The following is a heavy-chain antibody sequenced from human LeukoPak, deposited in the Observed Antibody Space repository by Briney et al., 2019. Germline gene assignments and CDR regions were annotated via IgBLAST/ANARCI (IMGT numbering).Heavy chain of an antibody. V-gene: IGHV4-34*01. CDR1: GGSFSAYY. D-gene: IGHD3-22*01. Sequence: ASETLSLTCDVDGGSFSAYYWRWIRQPPGKGLEWIGEINHSGSTNYNPSLKSRVAISVDTSRNQFSLRLSSVTAADTAVYYCARGQRITMTDWGQGTLVTVSS. J-gene: IGHJ4*02. CDR2: INHSGST. CDR3: ARGQRITMTD.